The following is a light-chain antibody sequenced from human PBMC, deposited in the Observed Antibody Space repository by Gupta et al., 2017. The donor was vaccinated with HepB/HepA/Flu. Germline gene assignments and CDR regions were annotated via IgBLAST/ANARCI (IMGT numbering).Light chain of an antibody. J-gene: IGKJ5*01. CDR2: AAS. CDR1: QSISTF. Sequence: DIQMTQSPSSLSASVGDRVTITCRASQSISTFLEWYQQKPGKAPKLLIYAASSLQSGVPSRFSGSGSGTDFTLTISSLQPEDFATYYCQQSYNTPITFGQGTRLEIK. CDR3: QQSYNTPIT. V-gene: IGKV1-39*01.